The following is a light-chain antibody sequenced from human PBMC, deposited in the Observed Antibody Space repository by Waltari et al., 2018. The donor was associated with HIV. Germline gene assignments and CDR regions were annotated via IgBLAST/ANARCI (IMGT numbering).Light chain of an antibody. V-gene: IGLV7-46*01. CDR3: LLTYGEDVV. Sequence: QPVVTQEPSLTVSPGETVILTCASSTGVVTRGHCPYWFQVRPGHAPKTLIFESNNRYSCTPARFAGSFVGGNAALTLTGAQPEDEANYYCLLTYGEDVVFGGGTKLTVL. CDR2: ESN. J-gene: IGLJ2*01. CDR1: TGVVTRGHC.